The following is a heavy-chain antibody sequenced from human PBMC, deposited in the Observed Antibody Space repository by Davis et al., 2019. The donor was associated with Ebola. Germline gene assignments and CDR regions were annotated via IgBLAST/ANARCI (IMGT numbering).Heavy chain of an antibody. Sequence: ASVKVSCKASGGTFSSYAISWVRQAPGQGLEWMGWISAYNGNTNYAQKLQGRVTMTTDTSTSTAYMELRSLRSDDTAVYYCARAGIEVAEGWGNWFDPWGQGTLVTVSS. CDR2: ISAYNGNT. D-gene: IGHD6-19*01. CDR3: ARAGIEVAEGWGNWFDP. CDR1: GGTFSSYA. V-gene: IGHV1-18*01. J-gene: IGHJ5*02.